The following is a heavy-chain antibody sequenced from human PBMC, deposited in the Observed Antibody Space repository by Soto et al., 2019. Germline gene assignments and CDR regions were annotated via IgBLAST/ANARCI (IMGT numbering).Heavy chain of an antibody. V-gene: IGHV1-69*02. D-gene: IGHD4-17*01. CDR2: IIPIVGIV. Sequence: QVHLVQSGAEVKKPGSSVKVSCKASGGTVGSYTISWVRQAPGQGLEWMGRIIPIVGIVNYAQKFQGRVTITADYSTSTAYMKLSSLRSDDTAIYYCAKAGDYGDYEDWIDPWGQGTLVTVSS. J-gene: IGHJ5*02. CDR3: AKAGDYGDYEDWIDP. CDR1: GGTVGSYT.